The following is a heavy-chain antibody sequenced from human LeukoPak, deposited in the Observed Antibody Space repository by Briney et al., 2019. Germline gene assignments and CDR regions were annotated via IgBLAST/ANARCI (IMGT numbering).Heavy chain of an antibody. CDR1: GYTFTSYA. CDR3: ARDGYYYDSSGYYYGSWFDP. D-gene: IGHD3-22*01. V-gene: IGHV1-46*01. Sequence: GASVKVSCKASGYTFTSYAMHWVRQAPGQGLEWMGIINPSGGSTSYAQKFQGRVTMTRDTSTSTVYMELSSLRSEDTAVYYCARDGYYYDSSGYYYGSWFDPWGQGTLVTVSS. J-gene: IGHJ5*02. CDR2: INPSGGST.